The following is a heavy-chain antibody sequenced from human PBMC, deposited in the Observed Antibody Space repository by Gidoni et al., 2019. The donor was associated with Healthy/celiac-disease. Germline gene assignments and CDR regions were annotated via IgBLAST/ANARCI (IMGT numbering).Heavy chain of an antibody. CDR1: GFPFSSYD. V-gene: IGHV3-13*01. CDR2: IGTAGDT. J-gene: IGHJ4*02. CDR3: ARGSLAFSGGSPFHY. D-gene: IGHD2-15*01. Sequence: EVPLVESWGGLVQPGGSLRLSCAASGFPFSSYDMHWVRQATGKGLEWVSAIGTAGDTYYPGAVKGRFTIARENAKNSLYLQMNSLRAGDTAVYYCARGSLAFSGGSPFHYWGQGTLVTVSS.